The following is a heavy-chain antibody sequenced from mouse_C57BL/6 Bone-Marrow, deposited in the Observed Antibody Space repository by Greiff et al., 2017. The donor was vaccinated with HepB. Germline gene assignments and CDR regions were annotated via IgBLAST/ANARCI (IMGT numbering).Heavy chain of an antibody. Sequence: VQLQQSGAELARPGASVKLSCKASGYTFTSYGISWVKQRTGQGLEWIGEIYPRSGNTYYNEKFKGKATLTADKSSSTAYMELRSLTSEDSAFYFCARKDYGSSLDYWGQGTTLTVSS. V-gene: IGHV1-81*01. J-gene: IGHJ2*01. CDR2: IYPRSGNT. CDR3: ARKDYGSSLDY. D-gene: IGHD1-1*01. CDR1: GYTFTSYG.